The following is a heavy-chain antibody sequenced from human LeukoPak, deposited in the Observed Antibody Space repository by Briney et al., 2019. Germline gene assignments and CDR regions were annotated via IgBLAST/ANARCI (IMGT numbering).Heavy chain of an antibody. D-gene: IGHD3-16*01. CDR2: ITPDSGDT. CDR1: GYSFTDFY. Sequence: GASVKVSCKASGYSFTDFYIHWLRQAPGQGLEWMGWITPDSGDTNYAQKSQGRATMITDTSIATVYMEMNSLRSDDTAVYYCARGDGLMGYWGQGTLVTVSS. CDR3: ARGDGLMGY. J-gene: IGHJ4*02. V-gene: IGHV1-2*02.